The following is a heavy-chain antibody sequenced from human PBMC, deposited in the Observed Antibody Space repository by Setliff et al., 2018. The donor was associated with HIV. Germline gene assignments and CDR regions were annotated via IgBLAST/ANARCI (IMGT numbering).Heavy chain of an antibody. CDR2: VHYTGNT. V-gene: IGHV4-39*02. J-gene: IGHJ4*02. D-gene: IGHD2-15*01. Sequence: TLSLTCTVSGGSITSSTYYWGWIRQPPGKGLEWIGTVHYTGNTYHNPSLKSRVTISVEVSKNQISLKLTAVTAADSAVYYCAREADGIDFWGQGTLVTSPQ. CDR3: AREADGIDF. CDR1: GGSITSSTYY.